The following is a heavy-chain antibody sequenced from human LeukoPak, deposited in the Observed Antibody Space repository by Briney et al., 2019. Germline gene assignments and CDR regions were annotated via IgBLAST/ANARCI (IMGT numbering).Heavy chain of an antibody. D-gene: IGHD3-22*01. Sequence: SGGSLRLSCAASGFTFSTYSMNWVRQAPGKGLEWVSYISGGSSNTFYADSVKGRFTISRDNAKNSLYLQMNSLRAEDTAVYYCARDSYDSSGYSIDYWGQGTLVTVSS. CDR1: GFTFSTYS. J-gene: IGHJ4*02. CDR3: ARDSYDSSGYSIDY. V-gene: IGHV3-48*01. CDR2: ISGGSSNT.